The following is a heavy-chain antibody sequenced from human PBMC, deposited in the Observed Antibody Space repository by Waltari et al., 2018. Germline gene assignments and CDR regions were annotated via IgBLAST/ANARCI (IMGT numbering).Heavy chain of an antibody. CDR1: AFPLSNYG. CDR3: AKDRGGTAAGYLDY. J-gene: IGHJ4*02. V-gene: IGHV3-30*02. D-gene: IGHD6-13*01. Sequence: QVQLVESGGGVVQPGGSLRLSCAASAFPLSNYGMHWVRQAPGKGLEWVAFIRDDGSDKNYVDSVKGRFTISRDNSKNTLYLQMNSLRVEDTAVYYCAKDRGGTAAGYLDYWGQGTLVTVSS. CDR2: IRDDGSDK.